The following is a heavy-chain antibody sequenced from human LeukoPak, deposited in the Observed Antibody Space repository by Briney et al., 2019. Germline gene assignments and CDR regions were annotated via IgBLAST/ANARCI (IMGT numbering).Heavy chain of an antibody. Sequence: SQTLSLTCTVSGGSIGSSTYYWGWIRQPPGMGLEWIGSMYYSGSTYYNPSLKSRITISVDTSKSQFSLKLRSVTAADTAVYYCAREMRSPRGGFDYWDQGTLVTVSS. CDR3: AREMRSPRGGFDY. CDR2: MYYSGST. J-gene: IGHJ4*02. D-gene: IGHD3-10*01. CDR1: GGSIGSSTYY. V-gene: IGHV4-39*07.